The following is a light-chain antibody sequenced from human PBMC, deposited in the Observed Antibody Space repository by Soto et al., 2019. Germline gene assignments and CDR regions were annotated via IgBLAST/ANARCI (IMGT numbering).Light chain of an antibody. CDR1: QSVSSY. V-gene: IGKV3-11*01. Sequence: EIVLTQSPATLSLSPGERATLSCRASQSVSSYLAWYKQKPGQAPRLLIYDASNRATGIPARFSGSGSGTDFTLTISSLEPEDFEVYYCQKRSNWPPTFGGGTKVEIK. CDR3: QKRSNWPPT. CDR2: DAS. J-gene: IGKJ4*01.